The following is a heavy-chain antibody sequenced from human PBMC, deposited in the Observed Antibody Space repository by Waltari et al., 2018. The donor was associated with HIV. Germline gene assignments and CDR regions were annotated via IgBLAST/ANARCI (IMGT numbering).Heavy chain of an antibody. CDR2: IKQDGSEK. V-gene: IGHV3-7*01. D-gene: IGHD3-3*01. Sequence: EVQRVESGGGLVQPGGSLRLSCAASGFTFSRHWMSWVRQATGKGLEWVANIKQDGSEKYYVDSVKGRFTISRDNAKNSLYLQMNSLRAEDTAVYYCARITIFGVVNDYGMDVWGLGTTVTVSS. CDR1: GFTFSRHW. CDR3: ARITIFGVVNDYGMDV. J-gene: IGHJ6*02.